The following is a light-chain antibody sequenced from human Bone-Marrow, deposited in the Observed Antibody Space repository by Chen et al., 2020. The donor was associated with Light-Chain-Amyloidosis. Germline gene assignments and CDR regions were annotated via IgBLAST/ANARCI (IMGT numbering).Light chain of an antibody. CDR3: QSADSSGTYEVI. CDR1: DLPTKY. V-gene: IGLV3-25*03. CDR2: RDT. Sequence: SYELTHQPWVSVSPGQTARITCSGDDLPTKYAYWYQQKPGQAPVLVIHRDTERPSGISERFSGSSSGTTATLTISGVQAEDEADYHCQSADSSGTYEVIFGGGTKLTVL. J-gene: IGLJ2*01.